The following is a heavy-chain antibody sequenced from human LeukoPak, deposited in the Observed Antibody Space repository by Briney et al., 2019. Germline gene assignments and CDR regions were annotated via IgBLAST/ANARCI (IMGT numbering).Heavy chain of an antibody. J-gene: IGHJ4*02. CDR1: GGSFSGYY. CDR2: INHSGST. D-gene: IGHD3-3*01. CDR3: ARRCGYDFWSGYYRRDSCNFDY. V-gene: IGHV4-34*01. Sequence: SETLSLTCAVYGGSFSGYYWSWIRQPPGKGLEWIGEINHSGSTNYNPSLKSRVTISVDTSKNQFSLKLSSVTAADTAVYYCARRCGYDFWSGYYRRDSCNFDYWGQGTLVTVSS.